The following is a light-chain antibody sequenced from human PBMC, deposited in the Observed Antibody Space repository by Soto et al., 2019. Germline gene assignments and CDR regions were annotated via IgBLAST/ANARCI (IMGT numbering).Light chain of an antibody. CDR1: SSDVADYNY. CDR3: GPYTYSTTGVL. CDR2: GVS. Sequence: QSALTQPASVSGSPGQSITISCTGTSSDVADYNYVSWFQHHPGKVPKLMIYGVSDRPSGVSNRFSGSKFGTTASLIISGLQAEDEADYYCGPYTYSTTGVLFVGGTKLTVL. V-gene: IGLV2-14*01. J-gene: IGLJ2*01.